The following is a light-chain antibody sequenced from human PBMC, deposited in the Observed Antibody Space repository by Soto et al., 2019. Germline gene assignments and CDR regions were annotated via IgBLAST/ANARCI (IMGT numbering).Light chain of an antibody. CDR1: QSIRNN. CDR3: HHYDTSMYA. Sequence: EIVMSQSPATLSVSPGERATLSCRASQSIRNNLAWYQQKPGQAPRLLIYAASTRPAGVPARFGGNGSGTEFTLTITSLQSEDFAVYYCHHYDTSMYAFGQETTLEI. V-gene: IGKV3-15*01. CDR2: AAS. J-gene: IGKJ2*01.